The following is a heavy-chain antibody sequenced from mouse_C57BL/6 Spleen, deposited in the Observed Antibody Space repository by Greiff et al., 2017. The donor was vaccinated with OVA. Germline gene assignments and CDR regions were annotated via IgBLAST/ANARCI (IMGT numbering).Heavy chain of an antibody. D-gene: IGHD3-3*01. Sequence: EVKLVESGPELVKPGASVKIPCKASGYTFTDYNMDWVKQSHGKSLEWIGDINPNNGGTIYNQKFKGKATLTVDKSSSTAYMELRSLTSEDTAVYYCARKEGQGYFDYWGQGTTLTVSS. CDR2: INPNNGGT. V-gene: IGHV1-18*01. CDR3: ARKEGQGYFDY. J-gene: IGHJ2*01. CDR1: GYTFTDYN.